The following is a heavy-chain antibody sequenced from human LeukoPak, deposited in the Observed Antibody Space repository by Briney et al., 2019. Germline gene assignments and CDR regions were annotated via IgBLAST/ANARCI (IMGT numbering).Heavy chain of an antibody. CDR3: ANDRRTTAATGTFF. J-gene: IGHJ4*02. V-gene: IGHV3-23*01. D-gene: IGHD6-13*01. CDR2: ITGSGDIT. Sequence: GGSLRLSCTASGFTSITYVMSWVRQAPGKGLEWVSSITGSGDITYYADSVKGRFTISRDNSENMLFLQMSSLRAEDTAIYFCANDRRTTAATGTFFWGQGTLVTVSS. CDR1: GFTSITYV.